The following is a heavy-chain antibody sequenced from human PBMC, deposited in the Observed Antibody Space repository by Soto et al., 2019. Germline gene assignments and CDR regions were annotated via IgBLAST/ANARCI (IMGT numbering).Heavy chain of an antibody. CDR1: GGSVSTYY. CDR3: ARKATVTTCFDY. J-gene: IGHJ4*02. V-gene: IGHV4-59*02. CDR2: IYYSGST. D-gene: IGHD4-17*01. Sequence: PSETLSLTCTVSGGSVSTYYWSWIRQPPGKGLEWIAYIYYSGSTSYNPSLKSRVTISLDTSKNQFSLKLSSVTAADTAVYYCARKATVTTCFDYWGQGTLVTSPQ.